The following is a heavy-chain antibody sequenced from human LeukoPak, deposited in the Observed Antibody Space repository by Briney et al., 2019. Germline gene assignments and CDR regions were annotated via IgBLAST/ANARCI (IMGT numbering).Heavy chain of an antibody. D-gene: IGHD2-21*01. Sequence: GGSLKLSCAASGFILSSYAMSWVRQAPGKGLEWVSAISVSGNTYHADSVKGRFTISRDSSKNTLYLQMNRLRAEDAAVYYCAKAPVTTCSGAYCYPFDYWGQGTLVTVSS. CDR2: ISVSGNT. CDR3: AKAPVTTCSGAYCYPFDY. J-gene: IGHJ4*02. CDR1: GFILSSYA. V-gene: IGHV3-23*01.